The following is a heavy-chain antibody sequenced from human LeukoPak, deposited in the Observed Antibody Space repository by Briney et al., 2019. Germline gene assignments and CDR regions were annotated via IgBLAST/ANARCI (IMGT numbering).Heavy chain of an antibody. J-gene: IGHJ3*02. V-gene: IGHV3-66*01. CDR2: IYSGGST. Sequence: GGSLRLSCAASGFTVSSNYMSWVRQAPGKGLEWVSVIYSGGSTFYADSVKGRFTIARDHSKNTLYLQMNSLRAGDTAVYYCARVLNNAFDIWGQGTMVTVSS. CDR1: GFTVSSNY. CDR3: ARVLNNAFDI.